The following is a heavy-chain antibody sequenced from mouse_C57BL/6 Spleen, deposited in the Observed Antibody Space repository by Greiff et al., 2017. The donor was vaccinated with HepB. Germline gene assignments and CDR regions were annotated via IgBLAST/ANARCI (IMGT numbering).Heavy chain of an antibody. CDR1: GFSLTSYG. CDR2: IWGGGST. CDR3: AKHTSPSYYRNAYWYFDV. J-gene: IGHJ1*03. D-gene: IGHD2-10*01. Sequence: QVQLKESGPGLVAPSQSLSITCTVSGFSLTSYGVDWVRQPPGKGLEWLGVIWGGGSTNYNSALMSRLNISKDNSKSHVFLKMNSLQTDDTAMYYCAKHTSPSYYRNAYWYFDVWGTGTTVTVSS. V-gene: IGHV2-9*01.